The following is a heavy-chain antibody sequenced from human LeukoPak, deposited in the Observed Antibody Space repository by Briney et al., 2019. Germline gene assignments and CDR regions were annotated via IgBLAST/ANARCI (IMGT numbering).Heavy chain of an antibody. Sequence: PGGSLRLSCAASGFTVSSNYMSWVRHAPGEGVEWVSVIYSGGSTYYANSVKGRVTISRHNSKNTLYLQMNSLRAEDTAVYYCAKDTVGTYYDSSGCLDYWGQGTLVTVSS. CDR2: IYSGGST. V-gene: IGHV3-53*04. D-gene: IGHD3-22*01. CDR1: GFTVSSNY. J-gene: IGHJ4*02. CDR3: AKDTVGTYYDSSGCLDY.